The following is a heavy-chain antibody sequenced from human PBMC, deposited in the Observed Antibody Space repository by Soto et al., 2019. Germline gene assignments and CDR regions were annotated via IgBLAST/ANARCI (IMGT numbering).Heavy chain of an antibody. Sequence: GGSLRLSCAASGFTFSSYSMNWVRQAPGKGLEWVSSISSSSSYIYYADSVKGRFTISRDNAKNSLYLQMNSLRAEDTAVYYCARDTMDTAMVYYFDYWGQGTLVTVSS. CDR2: ISSSSSYI. V-gene: IGHV3-21*01. CDR3: ARDTMDTAMVYYFDY. D-gene: IGHD5-18*01. J-gene: IGHJ4*02. CDR1: GFTFSSYS.